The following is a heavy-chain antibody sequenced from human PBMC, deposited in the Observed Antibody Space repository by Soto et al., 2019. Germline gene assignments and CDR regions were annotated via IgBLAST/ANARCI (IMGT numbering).Heavy chain of an antibody. Sequence: GGSLRLSCAASGFTFSSYGMHWVRQAPGKGLEWVAVISYDGSNKYYADSVKGRFTISRDNSKNTLYLQMNSLRAEDTAVYYCANEALSGNVWFDPWGQGTLVTVSS. CDR1: GFTFSSYG. CDR2: ISYDGSNK. V-gene: IGHV3-30*18. CDR3: ANEALSGNVWFDP. J-gene: IGHJ5*02.